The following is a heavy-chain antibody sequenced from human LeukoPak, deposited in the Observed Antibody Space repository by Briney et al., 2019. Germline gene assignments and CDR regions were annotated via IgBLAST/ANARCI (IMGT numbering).Heavy chain of an antibody. CDR1: GYTFTSYD. J-gene: IGHJ4*02. D-gene: IGHD2-21*02. V-gene: IGHV1-8*01. CDR3: ARDAPGLYCGGDCSPLDY. Sequence: ASVKVSCKASGYTFTSYDINWVRQATGQGLEWMGWMNPNSGNTGYAQKFQGRVTMTRNTSISTAYMELSSLRSEDTAVYYCARDAPGLYCGGDCSPLDYWGQGTLVTVSS. CDR2: MNPNSGNT.